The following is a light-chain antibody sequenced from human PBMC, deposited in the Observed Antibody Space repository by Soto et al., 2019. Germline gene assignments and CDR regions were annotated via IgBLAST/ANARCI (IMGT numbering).Light chain of an antibody. V-gene: IGKV3-15*01. CDR2: GAF. J-gene: IGKJ1*01. Sequence: IVMTQSPATLSVSPGERATVSCRASLSVDSNLAWYQHKPGQAPRLLIYGAFTGATGVPARFSGSGSGTEFTLTISSLQSEDFATYYCQQYNSWPRTFGQGTKVDIK. CDR1: LSVDSN. CDR3: QQYNSWPRT.